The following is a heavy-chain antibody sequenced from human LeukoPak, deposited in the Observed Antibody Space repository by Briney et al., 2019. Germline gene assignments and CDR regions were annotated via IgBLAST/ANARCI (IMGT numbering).Heavy chain of an antibody. J-gene: IGHJ3*02. Sequence: SETLSLTCAVYGGSFSGFYWSWIRQPPGKGLEWIGEINHSGSTNYNPSLKSRVTISVDTSKTQFTLKLSSVTAADTAVYYCALEMITFGGVIAHDAFDIWGQGTMVTVSS. CDR3: ALEMITFGGVIAHDAFDI. V-gene: IGHV4-34*01. D-gene: IGHD3-16*02. CDR1: GGSFSGFY. CDR2: INHSGST.